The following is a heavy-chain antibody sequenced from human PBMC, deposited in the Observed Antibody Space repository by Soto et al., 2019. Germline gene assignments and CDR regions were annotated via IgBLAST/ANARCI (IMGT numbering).Heavy chain of an antibody. V-gene: IGHV3-21*01. CDR2: ISGTSGNYI. Sequence: EEQLVESGGGLVKPGGARRLSCAASGFTFSDFAMNWVRQVPGKGLEWVSTISGTSGNYIYDADSVTGRFTISRDNAQNSLYLQMNSPRADDTAVYYCARASPGLDVWGQGTTVIVSS. J-gene: IGHJ6*02. D-gene: IGHD6-6*01. CDR3: ARASPGLDV. CDR1: GFTFSDFA.